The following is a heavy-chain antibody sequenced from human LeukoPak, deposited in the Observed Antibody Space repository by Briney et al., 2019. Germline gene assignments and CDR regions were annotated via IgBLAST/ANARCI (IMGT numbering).Heavy chain of an antibody. V-gene: IGHV3-23*01. Sequence: GGSLRLSCTASGFPFGSHAMKWVRQAPGKGLEWVSVISSSGTSKYYIDSVEDRFTISRDNSNNTLYLQMNSLRAEDTAVYYCAKDRTAMGIGYFDYWGQGTLVTVSS. J-gene: IGHJ4*02. D-gene: IGHD5-18*01. CDR3: AKDRTAMGIGYFDY. CDR1: GFPFGSHA. CDR2: ISSSGTSK.